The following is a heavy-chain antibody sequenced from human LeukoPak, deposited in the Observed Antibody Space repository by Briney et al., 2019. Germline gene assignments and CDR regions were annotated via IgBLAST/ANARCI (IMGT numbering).Heavy chain of an antibody. Sequence: PSETLSLTCTVSGGSISSSSYYWGWIRQPPGKGLEWIGSIYYSGSTYYNPSLTSRVTISVDTSKNQFSLKLSSVTAADTAVYYCARNYGDYLSFDYWGQGTLVTVSS. D-gene: IGHD4-17*01. J-gene: IGHJ4*02. CDR2: IYYSGST. V-gene: IGHV4-39*07. CDR3: ARNYGDYLSFDY. CDR1: GGSISSSSYY.